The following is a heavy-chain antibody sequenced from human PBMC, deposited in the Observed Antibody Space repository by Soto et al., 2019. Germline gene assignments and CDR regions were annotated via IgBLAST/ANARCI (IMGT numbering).Heavy chain of an antibody. CDR2: INPNSGGT. V-gene: IGHV1-2*04. CDR1: GYTFTGYY. CDR3: ARGPLLGY. Sequence: ASVKVSCKASGYTFTGYYMHWVRQAPGQGLEWMGWINPNSGGTNYAQKFQGWVTMTRDTSVSTAYMELSSLRSEDTAVYYCARGPLLGYWGQGTLVTVSS. J-gene: IGHJ4*02.